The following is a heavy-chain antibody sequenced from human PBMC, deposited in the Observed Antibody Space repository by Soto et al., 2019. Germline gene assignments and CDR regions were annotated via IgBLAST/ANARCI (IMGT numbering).Heavy chain of an antibody. D-gene: IGHD5-12*01. Sequence: SETLSLTCTVSGGSISSGGYSWTWIRQHPGKGLEWIGYIYYSGSTYYKPSLKSRVTISVDTSKNQLSLKLSSVTAADTAVYYCARPQTWHPCPFDICVQGPIVT. CDR2: IYYSGST. CDR1: GGSISSGGYS. CDR3: ARPQTWHPCPFDI. V-gene: IGHV4-31*03. J-gene: IGHJ3*02.